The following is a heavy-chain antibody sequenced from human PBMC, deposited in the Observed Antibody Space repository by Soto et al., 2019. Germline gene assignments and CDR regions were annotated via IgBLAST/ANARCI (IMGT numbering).Heavy chain of an antibody. CDR1: GGSGGSFSSYY. CDR3: AREGALLYGGNSDYYDDLDV. J-gene: IGHJ6*02. V-gene: IGHV4-59*02. CDR2: IYYSGIT. Sequence: PSETLSLTCAVYGGSGGSFSSYYWSWIRQPPGKGLEWIGLIYYSGITDYNPSLKSRVAISIDTSKNQFSLRLSSVTAADTAVYYCAREGALLYGGNSDYYDDLDVWGQGTTVTVSS. D-gene: IGHD4-17*01.